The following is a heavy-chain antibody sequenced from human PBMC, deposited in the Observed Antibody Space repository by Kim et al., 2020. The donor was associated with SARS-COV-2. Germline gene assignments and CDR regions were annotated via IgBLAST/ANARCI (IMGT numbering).Heavy chain of an antibody. J-gene: IGHJ5*02. V-gene: IGHV5-51*01. Sequence: GESLQISCKGSGYSFTSYWIGWVRQMPGKGLEWMGIIYPGDSDTRYSPSFQGQVTISADKSISTAYLQWSSLKASDTAMYYCARRLGYCSSTSCQQTNWFDPWGQGTLVTVSS. D-gene: IGHD2-2*01. CDR1: GYSFTSYW. CDR3: ARRLGYCSSTSCQQTNWFDP. CDR2: IYPGDSDT.